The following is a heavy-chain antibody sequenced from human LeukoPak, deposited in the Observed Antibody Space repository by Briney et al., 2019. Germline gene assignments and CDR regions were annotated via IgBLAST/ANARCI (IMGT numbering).Heavy chain of an antibody. CDR3: ALFDDFWSGYPVVDY. V-gene: IGHV2-26*01. CDR2: IFSNDEK. CDR1: GFSLSNARMG. J-gene: IGHJ4*02. D-gene: IGHD3-3*01. Sequence: SGPVLVKPTETLTLTCTVSGFSLSNARMGVSWIRQPPGKALEWLAHIFSNDEKSYSTSLKSRLTISKDTSKSQVVLTMTNMDPVDTATYYCALFDDFWSGYPVVDYWGQGTLVTVSS.